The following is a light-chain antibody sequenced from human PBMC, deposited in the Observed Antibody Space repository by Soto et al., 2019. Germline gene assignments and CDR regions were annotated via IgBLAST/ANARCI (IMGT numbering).Light chain of an antibody. CDR1: QSVNSNY. V-gene: IGKV3-20*01. CDR3: QQYGSSPVT. J-gene: IGKJ3*01. Sequence: EIVLTQAPGTLSLSPGQRATLSCRASQSVNSNYLVWYQQKPGQAPRLLISGASRRATDIPDRFSGSGSGTDFTLTISRLEPEDFAVYYCQQYGSSPVTFGPGTKVDVK. CDR2: GAS.